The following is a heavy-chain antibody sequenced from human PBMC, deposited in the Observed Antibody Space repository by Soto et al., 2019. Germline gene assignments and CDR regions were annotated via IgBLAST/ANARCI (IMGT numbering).Heavy chain of an antibody. D-gene: IGHD4-4*01. CDR1: GGSVSNYT. CDR2: IIPILGRA. V-gene: IGHV1-69*08. CDR3: AGDSAYSNYAFDF. Sequence: QVQLVQSGAEVKKPGSSVKVSCKASGGSVSNYTLSWVRQAPGQGLQWMGRIIPILGRANYAENFQGRLTIIAVKSTSTAYMELSSLRSEDTAVYFCAGDSAYSNYAFDFWGQGTLVIVSS. J-gene: IGHJ4*02.